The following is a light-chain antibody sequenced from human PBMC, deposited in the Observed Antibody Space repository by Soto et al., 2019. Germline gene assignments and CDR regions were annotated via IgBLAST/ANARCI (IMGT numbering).Light chain of an antibody. Sequence: DIQMTQSPSSLSASVGDRVTITCRARQSISSYLNWYQQKPGKVPRLLIYAASSLQSGVPSRFSGSGSGTDFTLTISSLQPEDFATYYCQQSYSNPFTFGGGTKGEIK. CDR1: QSISSY. J-gene: IGKJ4*01. CDR2: AAS. V-gene: IGKV1-39*01. CDR3: QQSYSNPFT.